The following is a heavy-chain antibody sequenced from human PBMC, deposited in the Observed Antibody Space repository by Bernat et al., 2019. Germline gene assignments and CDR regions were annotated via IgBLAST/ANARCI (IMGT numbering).Heavy chain of an antibody. D-gene: IGHD6-13*01. CDR2: ISRSGSTI. CDR1: GFTFSDYY. J-gene: IGHJ4*02. Sequence: VQLVESGGGLVKPGGSLRLSCAASGFTFSDYYMSWIRQAPGKGLEWVSYISRSGSTIYYADAVTGRVTISRDNAKNSLYLQMNSLRAEDTAVYYCATAAGYSSSWRIDYWGQGTLVTVSS. CDR3: ATAAGYSSSWRIDY. V-gene: IGHV3-11*01.